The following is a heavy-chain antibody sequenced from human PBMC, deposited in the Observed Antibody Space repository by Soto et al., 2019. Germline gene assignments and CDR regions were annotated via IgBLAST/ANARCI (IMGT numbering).Heavy chain of an antibody. V-gene: IGHV3-21*01. D-gene: IGHD4-17*01. Sequence: PGGSLRLSCAASGFTFSSYSMNWVRQAPGKGLEWVSSISSSSYIYYADSVKGRLTISRDNAKNSLYLQMNSLRAEDTAVYYCARAAIRWSYYFDYWGQGTLVTVSS. J-gene: IGHJ4*02. CDR3: ARAAIRWSYYFDY. CDR1: GFTFSSYS. CDR2: ISSSSYI.